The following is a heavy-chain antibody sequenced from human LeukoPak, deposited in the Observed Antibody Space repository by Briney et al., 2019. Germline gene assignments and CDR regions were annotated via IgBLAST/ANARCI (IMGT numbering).Heavy chain of an antibody. V-gene: IGHV4-59*01. D-gene: IGHD3-22*01. CDR2: IYYSGST. CDR1: GGSISSYY. CDR3: ARAQKWYYDSSGYYRMAFDI. Sequence: SETLSLTCTVSGGSISSYYWSWLRQPPGKGLEWLGYIYYSGSTNYNPSLKSRVTISVDTSKNQFSLKLSSVTAADTAVYYCARAQKWYYDSSGYYRMAFDIWGQGTMVTVSS. J-gene: IGHJ3*02.